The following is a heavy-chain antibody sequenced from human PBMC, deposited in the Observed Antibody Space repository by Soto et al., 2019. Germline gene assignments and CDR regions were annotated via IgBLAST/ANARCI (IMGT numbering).Heavy chain of an antibody. Sequence: GGSLSLSCAASGFTFSGYAMTWVRQAPGKGLEWVSSITGSGTSTYYADSVKGRFIISRDNSKNTVSLQMNSLRADDTAVYYCGKSPDFYYSTIDVWGQGTTVTVSS. J-gene: IGHJ6*02. CDR2: ITGSGTST. CDR1: GFTFSGYA. CDR3: GKSPDFYYSTIDV. V-gene: IGHV3-23*01.